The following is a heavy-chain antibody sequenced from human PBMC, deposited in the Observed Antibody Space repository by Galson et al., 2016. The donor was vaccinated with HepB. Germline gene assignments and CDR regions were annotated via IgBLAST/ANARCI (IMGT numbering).Heavy chain of an antibody. CDR1: GVSVSINY. V-gene: IGHV3-66*01. J-gene: IGHJ4*02. CDR2: IFGSDTT. Sequence: SLRLSCAASGVSVSINYMTWVRQAPGKGLEWVAMIFGSDTTYYADSVKGRFTFSRDNSKNILYLQMNSLRVEDTAVYYCARRDGDMQPSDYWGQGTLVTVSS. CDR3: ARRDGDMQPSDY. D-gene: IGHD5-24*01.